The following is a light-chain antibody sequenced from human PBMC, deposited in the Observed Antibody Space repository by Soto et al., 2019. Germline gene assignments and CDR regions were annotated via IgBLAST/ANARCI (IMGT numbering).Light chain of an antibody. V-gene: IGLV2-14*01. Sequence: QSVLTQPASVSGSPGQSITISCTGTSSDVGGYNYVSWYQQHPGKAPKLMIYEVSNRPSGVSNRFSGSKSGNTASLTISGLQAEDEADYYSSSYTSSSIDYVFGTGTKLTV. J-gene: IGLJ1*01. CDR3: SSYTSSSIDYV. CDR1: SSDVGGYNY. CDR2: EVS.